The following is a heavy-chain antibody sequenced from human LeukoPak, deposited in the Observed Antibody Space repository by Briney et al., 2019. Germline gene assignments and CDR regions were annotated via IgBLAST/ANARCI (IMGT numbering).Heavy chain of an antibody. CDR1: GGSISSGGYY. V-gene: IGHV4-61*08. J-gene: IGHJ4*02. CDR2: IYYSGST. CDR3: ARHAEDGYNLPNYFDY. D-gene: IGHD5-24*01. Sequence: SETLSLTCTVSGGSISSGGYYWSWIRQPPGKGLEWIGYIYYSGSTNYNPSLKSRVTISVDTSKNQFSLKLSSVTAADTAVYYCARHAEDGYNLPNYFDYWGQGTLVTVSS.